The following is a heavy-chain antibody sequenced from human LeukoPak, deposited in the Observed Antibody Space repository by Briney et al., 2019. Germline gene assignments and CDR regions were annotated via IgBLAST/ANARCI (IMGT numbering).Heavy chain of an antibody. CDR3: ARDANDFWSGYYPYYFDY. CDR1: GYTFTGYY. V-gene: IGHV1-2*02. J-gene: IGHJ4*02. Sequence: ASVKVSCKASGYTFTGYYMHWVRQAPGQGLEWMGWINPNSGGTNYAQKFQGRVTMTEDTSISTAYMELSRLRSDDTAVYYCARDANDFWSGYYPYYFDYWGQGTLVTVSS. CDR2: INPNSGGT. D-gene: IGHD3-3*01.